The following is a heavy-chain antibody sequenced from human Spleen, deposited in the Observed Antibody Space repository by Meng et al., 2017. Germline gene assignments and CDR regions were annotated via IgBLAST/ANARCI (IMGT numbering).Heavy chain of an antibody. CDR1: GGSISSVGYY. CDR2: FYYSGST. CDR3: ARDLSGYGWFDP. Sequence: QVQLQESGQGLVKPSQTLSLTCTVSGGSISSVGYYWSWIRQHPGKGLEWIGYFYYSGSTYYNQSLKSLVTISLDTSKNQFSLKLSSVTAADTAVYYCARDLSGYGWFDPWGQGTLVTVSS. V-gene: IGHV4-31*01. J-gene: IGHJ5*02. D-gene: IGHD5-18*01.